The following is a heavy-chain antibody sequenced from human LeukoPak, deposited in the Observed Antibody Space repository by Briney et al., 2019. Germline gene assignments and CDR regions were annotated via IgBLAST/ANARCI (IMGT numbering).Heavy chain of an antibody. V-gene: IGHV4-30-2*01. CDR3: ARETPDYGDYWYFDL. D-gene: IGHD4-17*01. J-gene: IGHJ2*01. CDR1: GGSISSGGYS. Sequence: PSETLSLTCAVSGGSISSGGYSWSWIRQPPGKGLEWIGYIYHSGSTYYNPSLKSRVTISVDRSKNQFSLKLSSVTAADTAVYYCARETPDYGDYWYFDLWGRGTLVTVSS. CDR2: IYHSGST.